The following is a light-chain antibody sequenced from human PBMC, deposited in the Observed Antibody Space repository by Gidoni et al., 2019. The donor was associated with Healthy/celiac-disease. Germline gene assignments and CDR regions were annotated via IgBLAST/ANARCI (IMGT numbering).Light chain of an antibody. Sequence: STGDRVTITCRASQGISSYLAWYQQKPGKAPKLLIYAASTLQSGVPSRFSGSGSGTDFTLTISCLQSEDLATYYCQQYYSYPPTFGGGTKVEIK. J-gene: IGKJ4*01. V-gene: IGKV1-8*01. CDR3: QQYYSYPPT. CDR1: QGISSY. CDR2: AAS.